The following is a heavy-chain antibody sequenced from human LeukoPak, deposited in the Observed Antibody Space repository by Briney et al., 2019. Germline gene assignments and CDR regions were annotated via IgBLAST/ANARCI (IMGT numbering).Heavy chain of an antibody. CDR2: ISRSDSSI. V-gene: IGHV3-48*04. Sequence: GGSLRLSCAASIFNLSDYTMHWVRQAPGKGLEWISYISRSDSSIYYGDYVKGRFTVSRDSVKNSLYLHMNSLRTEDTAAYFCARDPRGYCTSSKCYYFSYMDVWGKGTTVTVSS. CDR1: IFNLSDYT. CDR3: ARDPRGYCTSSKCYYFSYMDV. D-gene: IGHD2/OR15-2a*01. J-gene: IGHJ6*03.